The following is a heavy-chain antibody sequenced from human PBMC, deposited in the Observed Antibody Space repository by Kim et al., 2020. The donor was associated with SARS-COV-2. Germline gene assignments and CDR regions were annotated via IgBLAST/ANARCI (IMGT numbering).Heavy chain of an antibody. CDR2: IFYSGST. CDR3: ARQVYYDSSGYYGGGSYLDY. CDR1: GGSISSSRYY. Sequence: SETLSLTCTVSGGSISSSRYYWGWIRQPPGKGLEWIGSIFYSGSTYHNTSLKSRVTISVDTSKNQFSLRLSSVTAADTAVYYCARQVYYDSSGYYGGGSYLDYWGQGTLVTVSS. V-gene: IGHV4-39*01. J-gene: IGHJ4*02. D-gene: IGHD3-22*01.